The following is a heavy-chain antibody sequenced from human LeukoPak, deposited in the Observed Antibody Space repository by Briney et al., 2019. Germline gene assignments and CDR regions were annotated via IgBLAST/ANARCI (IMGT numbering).Heavy chain of an antibody. J-gene: IGHJ5*02. D-gene: IGHD1-1*01. Sequence: ASVKVSCKASRYTFTGYYMHWVRQAPGQGLEWMGWINPNSGGTDYAQKFQGRVTMTRDTSISTAYMELSRLRSDDTAVYYCARDGARDEPQTGFDPWGQGTLVTVSS. V-gene: IGHV1-2*02. CDR3: ARDGARDEPQTGFDP. CDR2: INPNSGGT. CDR1: RYTFTGYY.